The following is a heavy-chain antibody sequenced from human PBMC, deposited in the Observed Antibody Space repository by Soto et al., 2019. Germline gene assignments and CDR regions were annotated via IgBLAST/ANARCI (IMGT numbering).Heavy chain of an antibody. J-gene: IGHJ6*02. D-gene: IGHD6-13*01. CDR2: INSDGSST. CDR1: GFTFSSYW. V-gene: IGHV3-74*01. Sequence: GGSLRLSCAASGFTFSSYWMHWVRQAPGKGLVWVSRINSDGSSTSYADSVKGRFTISRDNAKNTLYLQMNSLRAEDTAVYYCATQNSWPEGYYYGMDVWGQGTTVTVSS. CDR3: ATQNSWPEGYYYGMDV.